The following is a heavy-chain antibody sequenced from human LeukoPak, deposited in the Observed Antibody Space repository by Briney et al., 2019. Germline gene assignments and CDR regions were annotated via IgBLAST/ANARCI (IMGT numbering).Heavy chain of an antibody. Sequence: PGGSLRLSCAASGFTFSTYWMSWVRQAPGKGLEWVANIKEDGSEKYYVDSVKGRFTISKDNAKNSLYLQMNSLRAEDTAVYYCARVLYFRENSYAGPFDQWGQGTLVTVSS. CDR2: IKEDGSEK. V-gene: IGHV3-7*01. CDR3: ARVLYFRENSYAGPFDQ. CDR1: GFTFSTYW. D-gene: IGHD5-18*01. J-gene: IGHJ4*02.